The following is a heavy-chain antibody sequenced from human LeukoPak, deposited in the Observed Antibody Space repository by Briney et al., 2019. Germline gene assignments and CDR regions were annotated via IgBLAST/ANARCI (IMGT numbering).Heavy chain of an antibody. CDR1: GFTFSSYA. Sequence: GGSLRLSCAASGFTFSSYAMSWVRQAPGKGLEWVSAISGSGGRTYYADSGKERFSISRDHPKNTPYLQMNSLRAGDTAVYYCAKVRGQWLRYFDYWGQGTLVTVSS. D-gene: IGHD6-19*01. V-gene: IGHV3-23*01. CDR2: ISGSGGRT. CDR3: AKVRGQWLRYFDY. J-gene: IGHJ4*02.